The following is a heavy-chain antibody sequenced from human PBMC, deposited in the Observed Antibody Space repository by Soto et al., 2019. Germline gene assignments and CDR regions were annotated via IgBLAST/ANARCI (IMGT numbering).Heavy chain of an antibody. CDR1: GGSFSGYY. CDR2: MNHSGRT. V-gene: IGHV4-34*01. CDR3: ARGVPDKYYFES. Sequence: TCAVYGGSFSGYYWSWIRQFPQKGLEWIGEMNHSGRTNQNPSLKSRVSISVDTSKNQFSLRLGSVTAADTAIYYCARGVPDKYYFESWGLGTLVTV. J-gene: IGHJ4*02.